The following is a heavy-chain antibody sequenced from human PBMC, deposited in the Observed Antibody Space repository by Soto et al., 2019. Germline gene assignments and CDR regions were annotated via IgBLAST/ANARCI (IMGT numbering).Heavy chain of an antibody. CDR3: ARASISTGSPYYYYGMDV. CDR1: GGTFSSYA. D-gene: IGHD3-9*01. V-gene: IGHV1-69*01. J-gene: IGHJ6*02. Sequence: QVQLVQSGAEVKKPGSSVKVSCKASGGTFSSYAISWVRQAPGQGLEWIGGIIPIFGTANYAQKFQGRVTITADESTSTAYMELSSLRSEDTAVYYCARASISTGSPYYYYGMDVWGQGTTVTVSS. CDR2: IIPIFGTA.